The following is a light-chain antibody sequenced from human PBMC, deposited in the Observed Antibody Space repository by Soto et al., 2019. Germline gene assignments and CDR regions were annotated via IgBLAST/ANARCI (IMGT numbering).Light chain of an antibody. Sequence: QSALTQPASVSGSPGQLITISCTGTSSDVGGYNHVSWYQHHPGKAPKLMIHDVSNRPSGVSNRFSGSKSGNTASLSISGLQAEDEADYYCSSYTSTSAEVVGTGTKLTVL. J-gene: IGLJ1*01. CDR2: DVS. CDR1: SSDVGGYNH. CDR3: SSYTSTSAEV. V-gene: IGLV2-14*03.